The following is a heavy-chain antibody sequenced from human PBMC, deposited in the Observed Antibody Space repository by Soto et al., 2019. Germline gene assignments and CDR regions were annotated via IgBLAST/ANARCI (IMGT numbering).Heavy chain of an antibody. V-gene: IGHV1-46*01. D-gene: IGHD2-15*01. J-gene: IGHJ4*02. CDR3: AGSDNVVVAASSPVYFDY. Sequence: QVQLVQSGAEVKKPGASVKVSCKTSGYSFTNYYLHWVRQAPGQGLEWMGLINPSGISTIYAQKFQGRVTRTKDTSTSTVYMDLSSLRSEDTAVYYCAGSDNVVVAASSPVYFDYWGQGTLVTVSS. CDR2: INPSGIST. CDR1: GYSFTNYY.